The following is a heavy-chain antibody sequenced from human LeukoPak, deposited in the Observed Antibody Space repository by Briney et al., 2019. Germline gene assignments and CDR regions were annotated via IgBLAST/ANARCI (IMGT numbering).Heavy chain of an antibody. D-gene: IGHD3-9*01. Sequence: ASVKVSCKASGYTFTSYYMHWVRQAPGQGLEWMGIINPSGGSTSYAQKFQGRVTMTRDTSTSTVYMELSSLRSEDTAVYYCARDSHELRYFDWLSHDAFDIWGQGTMVTVSS. CDR1: GYTFTSYY. CDR2: INPSGGST. J-gene: IGHJ3*02. V-gene: IGHV1-46*01. CDR3: ARDSHELRYFDWLSHDAFDI.